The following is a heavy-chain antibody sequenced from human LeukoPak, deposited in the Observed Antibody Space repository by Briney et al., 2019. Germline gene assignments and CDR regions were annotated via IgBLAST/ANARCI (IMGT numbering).Heavy chain of an antibody. Sequence: GRSLRVSCGASGFTFSNYGMHWVRQAPGKGLEWVAVICYDGSSKNYADSVKGRFTISRDNSKNTLYLQMNSLRVEDTAVYHCAKVGGQPRDYYYYMDVWSKGTTVTVPS. D-gene: IGHD3-16*01. V-gene: IGHV3-33*03. CDR3: AKVGGQPRDYYYYMDV. CDR1: GFTFSNYG. CDR2: ICYDGSSK. J-gene: IGHJ6*03.